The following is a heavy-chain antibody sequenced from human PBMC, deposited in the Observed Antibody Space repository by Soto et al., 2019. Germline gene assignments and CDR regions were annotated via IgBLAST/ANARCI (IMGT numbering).Heavy chain of an antibody. V-gene: IGHV3-43*01. Sequence: EVQLVESGGVVVQPGGSLRLSCAASGFTFDDYTMYWVRQGPGKSLEWVSLISWDGGSAYYADSVKGRFTMSRDNSKNFLYLQMNSLTTEDTAWYFCAIEGRVYSLDYWGQGTQVTVSS. J-gene: IGHJ4*02. D-gene: IGHD3-22*01. CDR2: ISWDGGSA. CDR1: GFTFDDYT. CDR3: AIEGRVYSLDY.